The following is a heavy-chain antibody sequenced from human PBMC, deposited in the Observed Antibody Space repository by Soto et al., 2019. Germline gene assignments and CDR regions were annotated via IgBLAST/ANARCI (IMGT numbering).Heavy chain of an antibody. CDR1: GGSISSGGYY. CDR3: ARDSDHRGYSYGDFDY. CDR2: IYYSGST. Sequence: SETLSLTCTVSGGSISSGGYYWSWIRQHPGKGLEWIGYIYYSGSTYYNPSLKSRVTISVDTSKNQFSLKLSSVTAADTAVYYCARDSDHRGYSYGDFDYWGQGTLVTAPQ. V-gene: IGHV4-31*03. J-gene: IGHJ4*02. D-gene: IGHD5-18*01.